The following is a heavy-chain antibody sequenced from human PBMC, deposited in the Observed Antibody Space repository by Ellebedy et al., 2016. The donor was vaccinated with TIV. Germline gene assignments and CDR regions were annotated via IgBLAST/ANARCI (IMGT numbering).Heavy chain of an antibody. V-gene: IGHV5-51*01. Sequence: GESLKISCKGSGYSFTSYWISWVRQMPGKGLEWMGIIYSGDSSTRYNPSFQGQVTVSVDTSINSAYLQWNSLKASDSAMYYCARHARGGRTTSAAYFDFWGQGTLVTVSS. CDR2: IYSGDSST. J-gene: IGHJ4*02. CDR1: GYSFTSYW. D-gene: IGHD2-2*01. CDR3: ARHARGGRTTSAAYFDF.